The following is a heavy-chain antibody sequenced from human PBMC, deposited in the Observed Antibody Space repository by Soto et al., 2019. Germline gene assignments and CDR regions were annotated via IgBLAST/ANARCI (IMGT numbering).Heavy chain of an antibody. V-gene: IGHV1-2*04. CDR2: INPNSGGT. J-gene: IGHJ6*02. Sequence: ASVKVSCKASGYTFTGYYMHWVRQAPGQGLEWMGWINPNSGGTNYAQKFQGWVTMTRDTSISTAYMELSRLRSDDTAVYYCARSQQLDFYYGMDVWGQGTTVTVSS. D-gene: IGHD6-13*01. CDR3: ARSQQLDFYYGMDV. CDR1: GYTFTGYY.